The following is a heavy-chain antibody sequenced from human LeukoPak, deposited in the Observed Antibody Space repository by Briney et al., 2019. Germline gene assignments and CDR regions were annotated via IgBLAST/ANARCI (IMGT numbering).Heavy chain of an antibody. CDR2: ISSNGGST. CDR1: GFTFSSYA. Sequence: PGGSMRLSCAASGFTFSSYAMHWVRQAPGKGLEYVSAISSNGGSTYYANSVKGRFTISRDNSKNTLYLQMGSLRAEDMAVYYCARGYCSSTSCHYYFDYWGQGTLVTVSS. D-gene: IGHD2-2*01. CDR3: ARGYCSSTSCHYYFDY. V-gene: IGHV3-64*01. J-gene: IGHJ4*02.